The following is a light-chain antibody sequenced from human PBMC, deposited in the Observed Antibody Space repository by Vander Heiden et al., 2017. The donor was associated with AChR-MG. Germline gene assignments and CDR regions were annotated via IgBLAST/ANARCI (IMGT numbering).Light chain of an antibody. CDR2: DAS. J-gene: IGKJ5*01. Sequence: EIVLTQSPGTLSLSPGERPTLSCRASQSVGSYLAWYQHKPGQAPRLLIYDASNRATGIPARFSGSGSGTDFTLTISSLEPEDFAVYYCQQRSKWPITFGQGTRLEIK. V-gene: IGKV3-11*01. CDR1: QSVGSY. CDR3: QQRSKWPIT.